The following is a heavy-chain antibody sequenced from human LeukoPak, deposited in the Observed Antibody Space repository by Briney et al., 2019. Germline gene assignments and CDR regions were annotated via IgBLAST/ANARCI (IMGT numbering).Heavy chain of an antibody. Sequence: GESLKISCKGSGYNFTNYWIAWVRQMPGKGLEWMGIIYPGDSDTRYSPSFQGQVTISADKPISTAYLQWSSLKASDTAMYYCARRYCSSTTCYAGSDYWGQGTLVTVSS. CDR3: ARRYCSSTTCYAGSDY. CDR2: IYPGDSDT. V-gene: IGHV5-51*01. CDR1: GYNFTNYW. D-gene: IGHD2-2*01. J-gene: IGHJ4*02.